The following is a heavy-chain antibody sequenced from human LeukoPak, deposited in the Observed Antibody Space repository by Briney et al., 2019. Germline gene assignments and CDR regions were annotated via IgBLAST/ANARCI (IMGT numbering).Heavy chain of an antibody. CDR2: ISGAGGST. CDR1: GFTVSSFA. V-gene: IGHV3-23*01. CDR3: AKGHSDYGTGFDL. J-gene: IGHJ4*02. Sequence: PGGSLRLSCAASGFTVSSFAMSWVRLGPGEGLESVSLISGAGGSTYYADSVKGRFTISRDNSKNTLYLQMNSLRADDTAVYYCAKGHSDYGTGFDLWGQGTLVTVSS. D-gene: IGHD4-17*01.